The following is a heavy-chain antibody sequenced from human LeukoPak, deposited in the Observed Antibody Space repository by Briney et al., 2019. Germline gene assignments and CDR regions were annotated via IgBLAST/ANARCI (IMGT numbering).Heavy chain of an antibody. Sequence: PGGSLRLSCAASGFTFNTYTMNWFRQAPGKGLKGGSSISGTSRSTYYADSVKGRFTISRDNPTNSLYLQMNSLRADDTAVYYCARDRRIAVAGNDYWGQGTLVTVSS. D-gene: IGHD6-19*01. V-gene: IGHV3-21*01. CDR3: ARDRRIAVAGNDY. J-gene: IGHJ4*02. CDR1: GFTFNTYT. CDR2: ISGTSRST.